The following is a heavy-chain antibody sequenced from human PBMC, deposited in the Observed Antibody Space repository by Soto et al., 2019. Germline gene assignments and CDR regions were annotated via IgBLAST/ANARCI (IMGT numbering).Heavy chain of an antibody. CDR3: ARERCSGGSCYYYYGMDV. J-gene: IGHJ6*02. CDR1: GYTFTSYG. D-gene: IGHD2-15*01. CDR2: ISAYNGNT. V-gene: IGHV1-18*01. Sequence: QVRLVQSGAEVKKPGASVKVSCKASGYTFTSYGISWVRQAPGQGLEWMGWISAYNGNTNYAQKLQGRVTMTTDTSTSTAYMELRSLRSDDTAVYYCARERCSGGSCYYYYGMDVWGQGTTVTVSS.